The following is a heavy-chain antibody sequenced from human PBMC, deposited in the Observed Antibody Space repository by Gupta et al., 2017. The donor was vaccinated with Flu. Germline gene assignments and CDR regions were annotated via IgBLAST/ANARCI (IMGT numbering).Heavy chain of an antibody. D-gene: IGHD6-13*01. J-gene: IGHJ6*02. Sequence: SWIRQPAGKGLEWIGRIYTSGSTNYNPSLKSRVTMSVDTSKNQFSLKLSSVTAADTAVYYCARGSIAAAGLLYYYYYGMDVWGQGTTVTVSS. CDR2: IYTSGST. CDR3: ARGSIAAAGLLYYYYYGMDV. V-gene: IGHV4-4*07.